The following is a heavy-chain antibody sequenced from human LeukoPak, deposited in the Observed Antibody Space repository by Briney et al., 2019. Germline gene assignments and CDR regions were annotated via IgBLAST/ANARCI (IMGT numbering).Heavy chain of an antibody. V-gene: IGHV2-5*01. CDR3: AHCIGYFDWLSFVSGYMDV. D-gene: IGHD3-9*01. CDR1: GFSLSTSGVG. Sequence: SGPTLVKPTQTLTLTCTFSGFSLSTSGVGVGWIRQPPGKALEWLALIYWNDDKRYSPSLKSRLTITKDTSKNQVVLTMTNMDPVDTATYYCAHCIGYFDWLSFVSGYMDVWGKGTTVTISS. CDR2: IYWNDDK. J-gene: IGHJ6*03.